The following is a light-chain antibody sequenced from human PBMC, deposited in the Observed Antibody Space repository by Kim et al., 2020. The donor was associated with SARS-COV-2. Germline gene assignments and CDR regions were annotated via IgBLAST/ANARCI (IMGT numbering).Light chain of an antibody. V-gene: IGLV2-14*01. CDR2: EVN. Sequence: GQTTTVSCAGTSSDVVLYNYVSWYQQHPGKVPKLLIYEVNKRPSGASDRFSGSKSGNTASLTISGLQAEDEADYYCTSYTRSDTWVFGGGTQLTVL. CDR1: SSDVVLYNY. J-gene: IGLJ3*02. CDR3: TSYTRSDTWV.